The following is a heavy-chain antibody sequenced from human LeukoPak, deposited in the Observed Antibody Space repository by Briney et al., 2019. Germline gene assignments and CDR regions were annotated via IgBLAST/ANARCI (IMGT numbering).Heavy chain of an antibody. CDR1: GFTFSSYG. V-gene: IGHV3-15*01. CDR2: IKSKTEGGTT. J-gene: IGHJ3*02. Sequence: PGGSLRLSCAASGFTFSSYGMSWVRQAPGRGREWVGLIKSKTEGGTTDYAAPVKGRFTISRDDSKNTLYLQMNSLKTEDTAVYYCTTGGPKSDAFDIWGQGTMVTVSS. CDR3: TTGGPKSDAFDI.